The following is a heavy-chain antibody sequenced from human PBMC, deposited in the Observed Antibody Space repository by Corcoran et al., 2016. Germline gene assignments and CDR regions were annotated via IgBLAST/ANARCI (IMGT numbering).Heavy chain of an antibody. CDR3: ARAVVVPAAIRYYYYYYYGMDV. V-gene: IGHV4-34*01. D-gene: IGHD2-2*02. Sequence: QVQLQQWGAGLLKPSENLSLTCAVYGGSFSGYYWSWIRQPPGKGLEWIGEINHSGSTNYNPSLKSRVTISVDTSKNQFSLKLSSVTAADTAVYYCARAVVVPAAIRYYYYYYYGMDVWGQGTTVTVSS. J-gene: IGHJ6*02. CDR1: GGSFSGYY. CDR2: INHSGST.